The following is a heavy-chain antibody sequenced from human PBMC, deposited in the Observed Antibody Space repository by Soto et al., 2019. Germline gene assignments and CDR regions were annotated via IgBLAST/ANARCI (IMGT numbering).Heavy chain of an antibody. J-gene: IGHJ4*02. D-gene: IGHD6-19*01. CDR2: ISGGGRPI. V-gene: IGHV3-48*02. CDR3: ARDLGWAFDS. CDR1: GFTFSTFS. Sequence: EVQLVESGGGSVQPGGSLRLSCAASGFTFSTFSMNWVRQAPGRGLEWISYISGGGRPISYADSVKGRFTISRDNAKNSLCLQMDSLTDEGTAVYYCARDLGWAFDSWGQGTLVTVSS.